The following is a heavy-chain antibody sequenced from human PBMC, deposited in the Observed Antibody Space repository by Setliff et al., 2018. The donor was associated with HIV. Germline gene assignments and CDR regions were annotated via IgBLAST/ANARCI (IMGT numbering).Heavy chain of an antibody. J-gene: IGHJ4*02. CDR1: GGSISSNSYY. D-gene: IGHD3-9*01. CDR2: IYHSGRT. V-gene: IGHV4-39*07. Sequence: SETLSLTCTVSGGSISSNSYYWGWIRQPPGKGLEWVGSIYHSGRTYYNPSLKSRVTISVDTSKNQFSLKLTSVTAADTAVYYCARDQPQDYDSLTGYYTGRYFDYWGRGTLVTVSS. CDR3: ARDQPQDYDSLTGYYTGRYFDY.